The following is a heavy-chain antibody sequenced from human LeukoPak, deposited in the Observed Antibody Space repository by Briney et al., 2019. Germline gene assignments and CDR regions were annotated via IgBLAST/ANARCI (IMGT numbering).Heavy chain of an antibody. J-gene: IGHJ4*02. Sequence: PSETLSLTCTVSGGSISSGGYYWSWIRQHPGKGLEWIGYIYYSGSTCYNPSLKSRVTISVDTSKNQFSLKLSSVTAADTAVYYCARVHSSSSIDYWGQGTLVTVSS. CDR3: ARVHSSSSIDY. CDR1: GGSISSGGYY. CDR2: IYYSGST. D-gene: IGHD6-6*01. V-gene: IGHV4-31*03.